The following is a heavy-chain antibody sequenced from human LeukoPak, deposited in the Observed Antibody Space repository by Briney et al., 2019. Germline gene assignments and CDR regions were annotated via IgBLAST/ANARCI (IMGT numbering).Heavy chain of an antibody. V-gene: IGHV3-30*04. D-gene: IGHD2-15*01. Sequence: GRSLRLSCAASGFTFSRHAMHWVRQAPGKGLEWVAVISYDATNKYYADSVRGRFTISRDNSTNTVYLQMNSLRAEDTAVYYCARNSRVVVVAATRYYHGKDVWGQGTTVTVSS. CDR1: GFTFSRHA. CDR3: ARNSRVVVVAATRYYHGKDV. J-gene: IGHJ6*02. CDR2: ISYDATNK.